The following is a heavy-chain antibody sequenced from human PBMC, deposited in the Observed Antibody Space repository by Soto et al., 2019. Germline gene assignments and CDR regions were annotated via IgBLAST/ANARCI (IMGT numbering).Heavy chain of an antibody. CDR1: GGSFSGYY. Sequence: PSETLSLTCAVYGGSFSGYYWSWIRQPPGKGLEWIGEINHSGSTNYNPSLKSRVTISVDTSKNQFSLKLSSVTAADTAVYYCARAFLRDYYYGSGTPDYWGQGTLVTVSS. CDR3: ARAFLRDYYYGSGTPDY. J-gene: IGHJ4*02. D-gene: IGHD3-10*01. V-gene: IGHV4-34*01. CDR2: INHSGST.